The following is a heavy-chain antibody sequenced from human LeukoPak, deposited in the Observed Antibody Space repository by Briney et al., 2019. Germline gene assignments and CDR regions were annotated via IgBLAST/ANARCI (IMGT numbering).Heavy chain of an antibody. CDR3: ARENWFSPDY. CDR2: ISQDVSRT. CDR1: GFSFNAYW. D-gene: IGHD3-10*01. Sequence: GGSETLFCAVSGFSFNAYWMSWVRQAPGKGLEWVATISQDVSRTSYVDSVKGRFTISRDNARDSLYLQMNSLRVEDTAVYYCARENWFSPDYWGHGNLVSVSS. J-gene: IGHJ4*01. V-gene: IGHV3-7*04.